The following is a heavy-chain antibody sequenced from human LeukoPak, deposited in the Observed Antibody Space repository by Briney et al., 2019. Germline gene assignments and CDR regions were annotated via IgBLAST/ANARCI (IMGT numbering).Heavy chain of an antibody. CDR1: GYTLTELS. J-gene: IGHJ3*02. D-gene: IGHD3-22*01. CDR3: ATTYYYGSRGYDAFDI. V-gene: IGHV1-24*01. Sequence: GASVKVSCKVSGYTLTELSMHWVRQAPGKGLEWMGGFDPEDGETIYAQKFQGRVTMTEDTSTDTAYMELSSLRSEDTAVYYCATTYYYGSRGYDAFDIWGQGTMVTVSS. CDR2: FDPEDGET.